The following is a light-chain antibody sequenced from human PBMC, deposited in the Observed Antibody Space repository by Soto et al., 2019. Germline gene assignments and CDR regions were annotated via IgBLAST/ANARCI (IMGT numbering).Light chain of an antibody. J-gene: IGKJ1*01. CDR1: QSISNF. CDR2: SAS. Sequence: DIQLTQSPSSLSASVGDRVTITCRASQSISNFLNWYQQKPGQAPKLLISSASNVQSGVPSGFSGRGSGTEFTLTISGLQPEDSASYCCQQSYNFPRTFGQGTKVDIK. V-gene: IGKV1-39*01. CDR3: QQSYNFPRT.